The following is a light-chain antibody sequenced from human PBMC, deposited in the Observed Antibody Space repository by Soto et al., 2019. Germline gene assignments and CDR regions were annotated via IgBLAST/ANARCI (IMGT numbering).Light chain of an antibody. CDR3: QHYNSYSGA. J-gene: IGKJ1*01. CDR2: KAS. CDR1: QTISSW. Sequence: DIQMTQSPSTLSGSVGDRVTITCRASQTISSWLAWYQQKPGKAPKLLIYKASTLKSGVPSRFSGSGSGTEFTLTISSLQPDDFATYYCQHYNSYSGACGQGTKVEL. V-gene: IGKV1-5*03.